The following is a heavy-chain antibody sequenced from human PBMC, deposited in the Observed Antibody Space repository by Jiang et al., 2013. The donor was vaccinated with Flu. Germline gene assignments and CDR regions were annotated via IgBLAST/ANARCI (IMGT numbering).Heavy chain of an antibody. D-gene: IGHD6-6*01. Sequence: ASGFTFSSYAMHWVRQAPGKGLEWVAVISYDGSNKYYADSVKGRFTISRDNSKNTLYLQMNSLRAEDTAVYYCARDYLIAALPRPRWTYYYYGMDVWGQGTTVTVSS. CDR1: GFTFSSYA. J-gene: IGHJ6*02. CDR2: ISYDGSNK. CDR3: ARDYLIAALPRPRWTYYYYGMDV. V-gene: IGHV3-30*04.